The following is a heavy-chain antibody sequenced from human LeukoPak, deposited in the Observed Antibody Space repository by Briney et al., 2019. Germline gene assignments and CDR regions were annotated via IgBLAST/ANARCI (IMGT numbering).Heavy chain of an antibody. J-gene: IGHJ4*02. CDR1: GYTFSGYA. CDR3: ARGIWSATRVDYYLDN. V-gene: IGHV1-3*01. D-gene: IGHD5-24*01. CDR2: INAGNGHT. Sequence: GSSVKVSCEASGYTFSGYAIHWVRQAPGQRFEWMGWINAGNGHTKYSQNFQGRVTITRDSSANIVYKDVSSLTSEDTAVYYCARGIWSATRVDYYLDNWGRGTLVTVSS.